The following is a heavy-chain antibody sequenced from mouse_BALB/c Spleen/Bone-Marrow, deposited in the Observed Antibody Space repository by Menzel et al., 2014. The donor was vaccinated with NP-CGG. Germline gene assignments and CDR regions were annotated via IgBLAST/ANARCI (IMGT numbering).Heavy chain of an antibody. CDR3: ARDNGTYGWYFDV. J-gene: IGHJ1*01. V-gene: IGHV5-9-4*01. CDR2: ISSGGSYT. D-gene: IGHD2-1*01. Sequence: EVKPVESGGGLVKPGGSLKLSCAASGFTFSSYAMSCVRQSPEKRLEWVAEISSGGSYTYYSDTVTGRFTISRDNVKNTLYLEMSSLRSEDTAMYHCARDNGTYGWYFDVWGAGTTVTVSS. CDR1: GFTFSSYA.